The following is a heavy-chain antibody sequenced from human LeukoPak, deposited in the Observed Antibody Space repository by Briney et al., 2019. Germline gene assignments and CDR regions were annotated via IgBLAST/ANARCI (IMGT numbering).Heavy chain of an antibody. CDR2: IASSGSYT. CDR1: GFTFRSYS. CDR3: ARFETAVTPNPLDI. D-gene: IGHD4-17*01. V-gene: IGHV3-21*01. J-gene: IGHJ3*02. Sequence: GGSLGLSCAASGFTFRSYSMNWVRQAPGKGLEWVSSIASSGSYTYYIDSVRGRFTISRDNAKNSLYLQMHSLRAEDTAVYYCARFETAVTPNPLDIWGQGTMATVSS.